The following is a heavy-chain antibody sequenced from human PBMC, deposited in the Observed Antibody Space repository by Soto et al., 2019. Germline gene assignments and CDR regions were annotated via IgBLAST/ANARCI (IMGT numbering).Heavy chain of an antibody. CDR2: IWYDGSNK. CDR1: GFTFSSYG. V-gene: IGHV3-33*01. J-gene: IGHJ6*02. D-gene: IGHD3-3*01. Sequence: GGSLRLSCAASGFTFSSYGMHWVRQAPGKGLEWVAVIWYDGSNKYYADSVKGRFTISRDNSKNTLYLLMNSLRAEDTAVYYCARNRSLYDFWSRYYRPSYYYYGMHVGGPGAT. CDR3: ARNRSLYDFWSRYYRPSYYYYGMHV.